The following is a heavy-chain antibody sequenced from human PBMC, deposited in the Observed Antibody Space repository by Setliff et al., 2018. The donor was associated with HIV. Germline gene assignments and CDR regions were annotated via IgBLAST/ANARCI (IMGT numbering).Heavy chain of an antibody. CDR2: IYYSGKN. J-gene: IGHJ4*02. D-gene: IGHD3-22*01. CDR3: ASLFHDTSAPWLYYFDY. CDR1: GGSISSNY. Sequence: PSETLSLTCTVPGGSISSNYWSWIRQPPGKGLEWIVYIYYSGKNYYNPSLKSRVTISVDTSKNQSSQNLSSVSAADTALYYCASLFHDTSAPWLYYFDYWGQGTLVTVSS. V-gene: IGHV4-59*08.